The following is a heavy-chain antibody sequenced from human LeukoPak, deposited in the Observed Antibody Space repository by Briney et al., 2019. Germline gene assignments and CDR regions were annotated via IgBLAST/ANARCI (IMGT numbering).Heavy chain of an antibody. CDR1: GFTFSSYA. V-gene: IGHV3-30*04. Sequence: GSLRLSCAASGFTFSSYAMRWVRQAPGKGLEWVAVISYDGSNKYYADSVKGRFTISRDNSKNTLYLQMNSLRAEDTAVYYCARVIAVAGIDSLGALDYWGQGTLVTVSS. J-gene: IGHJ4*02. CDR2: ISYDGSNK. CDR3: ARVIAVAGIDSLGALDY. D-gene: IGHD6-19*01.